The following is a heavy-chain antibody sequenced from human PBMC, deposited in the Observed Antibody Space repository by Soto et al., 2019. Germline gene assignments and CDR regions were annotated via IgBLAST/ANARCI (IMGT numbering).Heavy chain of an antibody. Sequence: SVKVSCKASGGTFSSYAISRVRQAPGQGLEWMGGIIPIFGTANYAQKFQGRVTITADESTSTAYMELSSLRSEDTAVYYCARVSCSSTSCYPFDYWGQGTLVTVSS. CDR2: IIPIFGTA. CDR1: GGTFSSYA. J-gene: IGHJ4*02. V-gene: IGHV1-69*13. D-gene: IGHD2-2*01. CDR3: ARVSCSSTSCYPFDY.